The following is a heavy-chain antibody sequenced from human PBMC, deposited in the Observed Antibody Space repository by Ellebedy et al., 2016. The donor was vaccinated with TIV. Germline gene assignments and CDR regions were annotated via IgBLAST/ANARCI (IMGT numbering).Heavy chain of an antibody. D-gene: IGHD4-23*01. V-gene: IGHV3-74*01. CDR1: GFTFSRWW. CDR2: ISSDGSTT. Sequence: GESLKISCEASGFTFSRWWMDWVRQAPGKGLVWVSRISSDGSTTKYADSVKGRFTFSRDNAKNTLYLQMNSLRPEDAAVYYCARVGGVDGFDYWGQGTLVTVSS. J-gene: IGHJ4*02. CDR3: ARVGGVDGFDY.